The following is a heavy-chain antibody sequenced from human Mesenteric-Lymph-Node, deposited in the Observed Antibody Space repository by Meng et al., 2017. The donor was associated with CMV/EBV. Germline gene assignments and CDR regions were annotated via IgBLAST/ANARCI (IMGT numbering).Heavy chain of an antibody. J-gene: IGHJ4*02. V-gene: IGHV3-23*01. CDR3: VREIASRI. D-gene: IGHD2-21*01. CDR1: GFTFRVSA. CDR2: INGSGDYT. Sequence: GGSLRLSCAASGFTFRVSAMSWVRQAPGKGLEWVSTINGSGDYTYYADSVKGRFTISRDNAKNSLYLQMNSLRADDTAVYYCVREIASRIWGQGTLVTVSS.